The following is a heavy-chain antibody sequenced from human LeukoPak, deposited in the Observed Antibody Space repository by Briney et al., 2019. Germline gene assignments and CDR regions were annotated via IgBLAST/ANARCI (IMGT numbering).Heavy chain of an antibody. Sequence: GGSLRLSCVASGITFSSYAMSWVRQSPGKGLEWVSGLSGSGDITYYADSVKGRFTISRDNSKDTLYLQMNSLRAEDTAVYYCARDVGGYKLYYFDYWGQGTLVTVSS. V-gene: IGHV3-23*01. J-gene: IGHJ4*02. CDR2: LSGSGDIT. D-gene: IGHD2-2*02. CDR1: GITFSSYA. CDR3: ARDVGGYKLYYFDY.